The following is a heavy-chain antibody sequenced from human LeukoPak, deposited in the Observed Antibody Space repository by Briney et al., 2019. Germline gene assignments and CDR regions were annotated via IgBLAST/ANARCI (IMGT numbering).Heavy chain of an antibody. D-gene: IGHD4-17*01. V-gene: IGHV4-59*01. Sequence: PSETLSLTYTVSGGSISSYYWSWIRQPPGKGLEWIGYIYYSGSTNYNPSLKSRVTISVDTSKNQFSLRLSSVTAADTAVYYCARGRGDYALRYFDYWGQGTLVTVSS. CDR2: IYYSGST. CDR1: GGSISSYY. J-gene: IGHJ4*02. CDR3: ARGRGDYALRYFDY.